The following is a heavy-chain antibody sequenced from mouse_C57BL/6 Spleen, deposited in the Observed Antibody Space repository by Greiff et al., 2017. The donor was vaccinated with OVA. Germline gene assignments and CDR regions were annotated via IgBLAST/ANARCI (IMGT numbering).Heavy chain of an antibody. D-gene: IGHD1-1*01. J-gene: IGHJ2*01. Sequence: QVQLQQSGAELARPGASVKLSCKASGYTFTSYGISWVKQRTGQGLEWIGEIYPRSGNTYYNEKFKGKATLTADKSSSTAYMELRSLTSEDSAVYFCARDWDYGSSWDFDYWGQGTTLTVSS. CDR1: GYTFTSYG. CDR3: ARDWDYGSSWDFDY. V-gene: IGHV1-81*01. CDR2: IYPRSGNT.